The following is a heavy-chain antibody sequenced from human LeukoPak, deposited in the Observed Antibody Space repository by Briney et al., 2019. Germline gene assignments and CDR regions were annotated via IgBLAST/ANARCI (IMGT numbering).Heavy chain of an antibody. CDR3: ARKGAAALPWGNDAFDI. D-gene: IGHD6-13*01. Sequence: RASVKVSCTASGGTFSSYAISWVRQAPGQGLEWMGGIIPIFGTANYAQKFQGRVTITTDESTSTAYMELSSLRSEDTAVYYCARKGAAALPWGNDAFDIWGQGTMVTVSS. V-gene: IGHV1-69*05. J-gene: IGHJ3*02. CDR1: GGTFSSYA. CDR2: IIPIFGTA.